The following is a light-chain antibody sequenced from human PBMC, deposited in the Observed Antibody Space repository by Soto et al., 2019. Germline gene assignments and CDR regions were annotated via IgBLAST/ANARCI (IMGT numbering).Light chain of an antibody. J-gene: IGKJ2*01. V-gene: IGKV3-15*01. CDR2: DAS. Sequence: EVVMTQSPASLSASPGERVTLSCRASQNIRGSLAWYQQRPGQAPRLLLYDASTRATGIPPRFSGGGSGTEFTVTISSLQSEAFAIYYCQQYDIWPPYTFGQGTKVDIK. CDR3: QQYDIWPPYT. CDR1: QNIRGS.